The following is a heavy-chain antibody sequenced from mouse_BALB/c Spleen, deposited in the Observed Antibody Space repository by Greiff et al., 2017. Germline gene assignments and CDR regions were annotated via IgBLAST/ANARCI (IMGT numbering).Heavy chain of an antibody. V-gene: IGHV1-9*01. Sequence: QVQLQQSGAELMKPGASVKISCKATGYTFSSYWIEWVKQRPGHGLEWIGEILPGSGSTNYNEKFKGKATFTADTSSNTAYMQLSSLTSEDSAVYYCAREVGEVLYFDYWGQGTTLTVSS. D-gene: IGHD1-1*01. CDR1: GYTFSSYW. CDR3: AREVGEVLYFDY. J-gene: IGHJ2*01. CDR2: ILPGSGST.